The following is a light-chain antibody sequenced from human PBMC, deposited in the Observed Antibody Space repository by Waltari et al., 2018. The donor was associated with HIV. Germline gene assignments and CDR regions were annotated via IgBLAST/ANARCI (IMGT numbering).Light chain of an antibody. J-gene: IGLJ3*02. V-gene: IGLV2-8*01. Sequence: QSALTQPPSASGSPGQPVPTSCHGTSSDVGGHNYFSWYQQHPGKAPKYIIYEVSKRPSGVPDRFSGSKSGNTASLTVSGLQAEDEADYYCSSYAGSNWVFGGGTKLTVL. CDR1: SSDVGGHNY. CDR2: EVS. CDR3: SSYAGSNWV.